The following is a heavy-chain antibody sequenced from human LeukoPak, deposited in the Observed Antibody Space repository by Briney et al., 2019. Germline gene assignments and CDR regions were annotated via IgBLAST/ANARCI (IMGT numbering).Heavy chain of an antibody. CDR3: ARVNYDSSGYSYYFDH. V-gene: IGHV1-2*02. J-gene: IGHJ4*02. CDR2: INPNSGGT. D-gene: IGHD3-22*01. CDR1: GYTFTGYY. Sequence: ASVKVSCKASGYTFTGYYMHWVRQAPGQGLEWMGWINPNSGGTNYAQKFQDRVTMTRDTSISTAYMELSRLRSDDTAVYYCARVNYDSSGYSYYFDHWGQGALVTVSS.